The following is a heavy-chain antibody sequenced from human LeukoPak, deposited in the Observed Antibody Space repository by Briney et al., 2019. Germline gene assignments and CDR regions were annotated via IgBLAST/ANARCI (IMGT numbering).Heavy chain of an antibody. CDR1: GFTFSSYG. CDR2: ISSSSSYI. J-gene: IGHJ6*02. D-gene: IGHD3-10*01. V-gene: IGHV3-21*01. CDR3: ARVWFGDICMDV. Sequence: GGSLRLSCAASGFTFSSYGMNWVRQAPGKGLEWVSSISSSSSYIYYAGSVKGRFTISRDNAKNSLYLQMNSLRAEDTAVYYCARVWFGDICMDVWGQGTTVTVSS.